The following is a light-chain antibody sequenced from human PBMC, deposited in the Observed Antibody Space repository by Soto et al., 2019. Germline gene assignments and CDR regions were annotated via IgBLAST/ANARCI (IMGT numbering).Light chain of an antibody. J-gene: IGKJ1*01. V-gene: IGKV3-20*01. CDR2: GAS. Sequence: EIVLTQSPGTLSLSPGESATLSCRASQTVRNNYLAWYQQKPGQAPRILIYGASSRATGIPDRFSGSGSGTDFTLTISKLEPEDFAVYYCQQYGSSPWTFGQGTKVEIK. CDR3: QQYGSSPWT. CDR1: QTVRNNY.